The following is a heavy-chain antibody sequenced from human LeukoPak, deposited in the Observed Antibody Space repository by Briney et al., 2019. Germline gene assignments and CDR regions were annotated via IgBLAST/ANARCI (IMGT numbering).Heavy chain of an antibody. CDR3: ARDLFWSRYCTNGVCRAAFDI. J-gene: IGHJ3*02. CDR1: GGSISSYY. Sequence: SETLSLTCTVSGGSISSYYWSWIRQPPGKGLEWIGYIYYSGSTNYNPSLESRVTISVDTSKNQFSLKLSSVTAADTAVYYCARDLFWSRYCTNGVCRAAFDIWGQGTMVTVSS. V-gene: IGHV4-59*01. D-gene: IGHD2-8*01. CDR2: IYYSGST.